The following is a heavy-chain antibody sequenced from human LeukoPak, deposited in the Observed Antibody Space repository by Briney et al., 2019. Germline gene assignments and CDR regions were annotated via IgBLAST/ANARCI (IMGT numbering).Heavy chain of an antibody. CDR2: IYHSGGT. CDR3: AMGGSGYYPGY. Sequence: SETLSLTCAVDGASLTGSYYNWIRQPPGKGLEWIGYIYHSGGTNYNPSLNSRVTISLDTSNNHFSLRLSSVTAADTAVYYCAMGGSGYYPGYWGQGTLVTVSS. D-gene: IGHD3-3*01. V-gene: IGHV4-59*08. J-gene: IGHJ4*02. CDR1: GASLTGSY.